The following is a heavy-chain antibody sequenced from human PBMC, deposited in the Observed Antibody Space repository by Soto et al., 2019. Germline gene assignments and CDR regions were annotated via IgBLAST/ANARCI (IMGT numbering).Heavy chain of an antibody. Sequence: GGSLRLSCAASGFTFSSNWMTWVLQAPGKGLEWLANINPDGSMKYYVDSVKGRFTISRDNARNSLYLHVNSLRAEDTAVYYCAKGSSGWFPNWFDPWGQGTLVTVSS. D-gene: IGHD6-19*01. CDR1: GFTFSSNW. CDR2: INPDGSMK. J-gene: IGHJ5*02. CDR3: AKGSSGWFPNWFDP. V-gene: IGHV3-7*03.